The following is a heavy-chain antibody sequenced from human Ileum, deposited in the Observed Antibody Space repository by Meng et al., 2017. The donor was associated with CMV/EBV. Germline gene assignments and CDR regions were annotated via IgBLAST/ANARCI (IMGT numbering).Heavy chain of an antibody. CDR3: TRHYDFRDWFDP. V-gene: IGHV1-69*06. D-gene: IGHD3-3*01. J-gene: IGHJ5*02. CDR2: IVPIFGKV. Sequence: CKTAGGSLNTYAITWVRQAPGQGLEWMGLIVPIFGKVNYAQDFRGRVTITADTSTLTAYMELSNLRSDDTAVYYCTRHYDFRDWFDPWGQGTLVTVSS. CDR1: GGSLNTYA.